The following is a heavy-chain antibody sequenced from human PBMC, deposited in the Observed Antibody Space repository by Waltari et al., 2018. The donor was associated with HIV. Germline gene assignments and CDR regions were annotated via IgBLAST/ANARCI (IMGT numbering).Heavy chain of an antibody. CDR1: GFTFSSYW. CDR2: INSDGSST. V-gene: IGHV3-74*01. CDR3: ARAGRDGKLPPDY. D-gene: IGHD1-26*01. J-gene: IGHJ4*02. Sequence: EVQLVESGGGSVQPGGSMRLSCAASGFTFSSYWMHWVCQAPGKGLGWVSRINSDGSSTSYADSVKGRFTISRDNAKNTVYLQMNSLRAEDTAVYYCARAGRDGKLPPDYWGQGTLVTVSS.